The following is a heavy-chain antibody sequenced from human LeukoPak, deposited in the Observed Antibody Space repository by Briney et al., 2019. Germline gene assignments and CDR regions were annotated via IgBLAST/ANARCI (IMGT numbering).Heavy chain of an antibody. J-gene: IGHJ4*02. Sequence: SETLSLTCTVSGGSISSGGYHWSWIRQHPGKGLEWIGYIYYSGSTYYNPSLKSRVTISVDTSKNQFSLKLSSVTAADTAVYYCARDVIDRYCTNGVCYWFDYWGQGTLVTVSS. D-gene: IGHD2-8*01. CDR1: GGSISSGGYH. CDR3: ARDVIDRYCTNGVCYWFDY. V-gene: IGHV4-31*03. CDR2: IYYSGST.